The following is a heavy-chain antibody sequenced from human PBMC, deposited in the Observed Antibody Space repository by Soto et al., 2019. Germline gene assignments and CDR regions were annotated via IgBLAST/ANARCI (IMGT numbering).Heavy chain of an antibody. V-gene: IGHV3-21*01. CDR1: GFTFNTYD. J-gene: IGHJ5*02. Sequence: EVQLVESGGGLVKPGGSLRLSCAASGFTFNTYDMNLVGQAPGKWLEWVSSITTSSAYIYYADSLNGRITISRDNAKNSLFLPMNRLRAEDTAVYYCVRSGTARLLRHSWFDTWGQGTLVTVSS. CDR2: ITTSSAYI. CDR3: VRSGTARLLRHSWFDT. D-gene: IGHD2-21*01.